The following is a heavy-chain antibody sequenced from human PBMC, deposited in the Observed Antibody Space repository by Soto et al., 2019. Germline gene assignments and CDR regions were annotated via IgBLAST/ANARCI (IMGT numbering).Heavy chain of an antibody. D-gene: IGHD1-26*01. J-gene: IGHJ3*02. CDR1: GFTFSIYG. V-gene: IGHV3-64*07. CDR3: AIAKGLLGAHDAFDI. Sequence: EVQLVESGGGLVQPGGSLRLSCAASGFTFSIYGMHCVRQAPGKGLEHVSAISGDGASTYYPDSVKGRFTISRDNSKNTLYLQMGSLRTEDMSVYDCAIAKGLLGAHDAFDIWGEGIMVTVSS. CDR2: ISGDGAST.